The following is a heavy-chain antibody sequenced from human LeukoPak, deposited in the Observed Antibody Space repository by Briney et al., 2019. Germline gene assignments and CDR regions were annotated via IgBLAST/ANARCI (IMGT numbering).Heavy chain of an antibody. CDR1: GYTFSSYA. CDR2: INTNTGNP. J-gene: IGHJ6*03. V-gene: IGHV7-4-1*02. Sequence: ASVKVSCKASGYTFSSYAMNWVRQAPGQGLEWVGWINTNTGNPTYAQGFTGRFVFSLDTSVSTAYLQISSLKAEDTAVYYCARPDSSSWYSPFRRYYYYMDVWGKGTTVTVSS. CDR3: ARPDSSSWYSPFRRYYYYMDV. D-gene: IGHD6-13*01.